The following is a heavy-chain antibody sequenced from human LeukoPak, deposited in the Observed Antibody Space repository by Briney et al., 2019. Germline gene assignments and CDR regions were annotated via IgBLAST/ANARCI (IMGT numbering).Heavy chain of an antibody. CDR3: VRPGQSNWWVYFNY. CDR2: IHTSGNT. J-gene: IGHJ4*02. CDR1: GGSNSTYY. Sequence: PSETLSLTCTVSGGSNSTYYWTWIRQPPGKGLEWIGNIHTSGNTNYNPSLKSRVTMSVDTSKNQFSLRLSSVTAADTAVYYCVRPGQSNWWVYFNYWGQGTLVTVSS. D-gene: IGHD2-15*01. V-gene: IGHV4-4*09.